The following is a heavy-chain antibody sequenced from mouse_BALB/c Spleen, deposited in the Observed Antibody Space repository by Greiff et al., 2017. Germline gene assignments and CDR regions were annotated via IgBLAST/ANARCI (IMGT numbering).Heavy chain of an antibody. CDR1: GYAFTNYL. J-gene: IGHJ2*01. CDR3: ARGWDDYFDY. D-gene: IGHD4-1*01. Sequence: VKLMESGAELVRPGTSVKVSCKASGYAFTNYLIEWVKQRPGQGLEWIGVINPGSGGTNYNEKFKGKATLTADKSSSTAYMQLSSLTSDDSAVYFCARGWDDYFDYWGQGTTLTVSS. V-gene: IGHV1-54*01. CDR2: INPGSGGT.